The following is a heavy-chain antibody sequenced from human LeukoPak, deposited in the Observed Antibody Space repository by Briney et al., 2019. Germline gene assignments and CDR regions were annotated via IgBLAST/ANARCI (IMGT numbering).Heavy chain of an antibody. CDR2: IYYSGST. D-gene: IGHD6-13*01. Sequence: PSQTLSLTCAVSGGSLRSGGYSWSWIRQPPGKGLEWIGYIYYSGSTYYNPSLKSRVTISVDRSKNQFSLKLRFVTAADTAVYYCARDRRIAAAGDYGMDVWGQGTTVTVSS. J-gene: IGHJ6*02. CDR1: GGSLRSGGYS. CDR3: ARDRRIAAAGDYGMDV. V-gene: IGHV4-30-2*01.